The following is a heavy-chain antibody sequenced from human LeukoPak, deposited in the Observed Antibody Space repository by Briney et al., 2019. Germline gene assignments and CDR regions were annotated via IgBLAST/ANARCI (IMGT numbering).Heavy chain of an antibody. D-gene: IGHD3-10*01. CDR2: IHTSGST. V-gene: IGHV4-4*09. CDR1: DGSISNSF. J-gene: IGHJ4*02. CDR3: ARDPWVTMVRGVIVEGDY. Sequence: SETLSLTCTVPDGSISNSFWNWVRQPPGKGLEWIAYIHTSGSTNYNPAFKSRVTLSVDTSKNQFSLKLSSVTAADTAVYYCARDPWVTMVRGVIVEGDYWGQGTLVTVSS.